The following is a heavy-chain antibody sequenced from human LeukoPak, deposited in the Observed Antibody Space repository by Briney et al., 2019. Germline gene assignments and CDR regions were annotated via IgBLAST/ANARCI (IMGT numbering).Heavy chain of an antibody. D-gene: IGHD4-17*01. V-gene: IGHV3-30*18. CDR2: ISYDGSNK. CDR3: AKDLGGDYYYYSYMDV. CDR1: GITFSSYG. Sequence: GGSLRLYCAASGITFSSYGMHWVRQAPGKGLEWVAVISYDGSNKYYADSVKGRFTISRYNSKNTLYLQMNRLRAEDTAVYYCAKDLGGDYYYYSYMDVWGKGTTVTVSS. J-gene: IGHJ6*03.